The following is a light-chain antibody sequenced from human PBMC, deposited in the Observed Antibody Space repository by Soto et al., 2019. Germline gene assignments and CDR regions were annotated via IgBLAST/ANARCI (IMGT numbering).Light chain of an antibody. V-gene: IGKV1-5*03. Sequence: DIQMTQSPSTLSASVGDRVTITCRARQSISSWLAWYQQRPGKAPKLLIYKASTLDSGVPSRFSGRGYGKEFTLTISSLHPDDFAIYYCQQYKSHSGYTFGQGTKLEI. CDR2: KAS. J-gene: IGKJ2*01. CDR3: QQYKSHSGYT. CDR1: QSISSW.